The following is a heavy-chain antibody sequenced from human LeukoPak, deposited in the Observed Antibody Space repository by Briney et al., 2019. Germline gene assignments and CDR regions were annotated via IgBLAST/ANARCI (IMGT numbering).Heavy chain of an antibody. V-gene: IGHV4-59*08. J-gene: IGHJ4*02. CDR2: IYYSGST. D-gene: IGHD3-16*02. CDR1: GGSISSYY. CDR3: ARGSMITFGGVIVNPPALDY. Sequence: SETLSLTCTVSGGSISSYYWSWIRQPPGKGLEWIGYIYYSGSTNYNPSLKSRVTISVDTSKNQFSLRLRSVTAADTAVYYCARGSMITFGGVIVNPPALDYWGQGTLVTVSS.